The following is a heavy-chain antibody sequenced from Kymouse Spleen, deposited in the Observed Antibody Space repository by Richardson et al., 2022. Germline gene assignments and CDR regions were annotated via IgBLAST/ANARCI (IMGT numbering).Heavy chain of an antibody. CDR2: ISYDGSNK. V-gene: IGHV3-30*18. CDR1: GFTFSSYG. CDR3: AKDRYGSGSLFDY. D-gene: IGHD3-10*01. J-gene: IGHJ4*02. Sequence: QVQLVESGGGVVQPGRSLRLSCAASGFTFSSYGMHWVRQAPGKGLEWVAVISYDGSNKYYADSVKGRFTISRDNSKNTLYLQMNSLRAEDTAVYYCAKDRYGSGSLFDYWGQGTLVTVSS.